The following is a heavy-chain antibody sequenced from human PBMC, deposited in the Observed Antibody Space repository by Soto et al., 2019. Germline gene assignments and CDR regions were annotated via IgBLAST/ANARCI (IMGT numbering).Heavy chain of an antibody. Sequence: QVQLVESGGGVVQPGRSLRLSCAASGFTFSSYGMHWVRQAPGKGLEWMAVISYDGSNKYYADSVKGRFTISRDNSKNTLYLQMNSLRAEDTAVYYCAKVSRQLSTRGDFDYWGQGTLVTVSS. V-gene: IGHV3-30*18. CDR2: ISYDGSNK. CDR3: AKVSRQLSTRGDFDY. D-gene: IGHD5-18*01. CDR1: GFTFSSYG. J-gene: IGHJ4*02.